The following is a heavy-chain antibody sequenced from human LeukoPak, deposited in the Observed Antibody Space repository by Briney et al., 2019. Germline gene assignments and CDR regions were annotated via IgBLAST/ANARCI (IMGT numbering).Heavy chain of an antibody. D-gene: IGHD3-9*01. J-gene: IGHJ4*02. CDR1: GFTLSSYW. Sequence: GGSLRLSCAASGFTLSSYWMGWVRQAPGKGLERVANIKQDGSEKHYVDSVKGRFTISRDNAKNSLYLQMNSLRAEDTAVYYCARALDYDILTGYYDYWGQGTLVTVSS. V-gene: IGHV3-7*01. CDR3: ARALDYDILTGYYDY. CDR2: IKQDGSEK.